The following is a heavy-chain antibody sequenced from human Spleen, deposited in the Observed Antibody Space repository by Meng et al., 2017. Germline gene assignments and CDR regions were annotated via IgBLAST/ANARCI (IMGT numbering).Heavy chain of an antibody. CDR1: GFTFSSYV. CDR2: ISNSGGRT. Sequence: GGSLRLSCAASGFTFSSYVMSWVRQAPGKGLEWVSSISNSGGRTYYADSVKGRFAISRDNSKNTLYLQMSSLRAEDTAVYYCGRYIRRKYGVGVWGQGTTVTVSS. J-gene: IGHJ6*02. V-gene: IGHV3-23*01. D-gene: IGHD5-18*01. CDR3: GRYIRRKYGVGV.